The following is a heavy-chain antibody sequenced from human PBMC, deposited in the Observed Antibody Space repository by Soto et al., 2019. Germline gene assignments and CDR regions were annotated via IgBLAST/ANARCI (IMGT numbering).Heavy chain of an antibody. CDR1: GGSISSGGYY. J-gene: IGHJ6*03. Sequence: TLSLTCTVSGGSISSGGYYWSWIRQHPGKGLEWIGYIYYSGSTYYNPSLKSRVTISVDTSKNQFSLKLSSVTAADTAVYYCARDRAYSSGWLGSYYYMDVWGKGTTVTVSS. CDR2: IYYSGST. D-gene: IGHD6-19*01. V-gene: IGHV4-31*03. CDR3: ARDRAYSSGWLGSYYYMDV.